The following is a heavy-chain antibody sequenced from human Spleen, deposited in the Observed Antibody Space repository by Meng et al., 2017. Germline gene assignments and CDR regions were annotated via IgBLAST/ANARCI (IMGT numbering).Heavy chain of an antibody. CDR3: ARGGDYGTFYYYYYAMDV. CDR2: IYSGGST. V-gene: IGHV3-66*02. D-gene: IGHD4-17*01. Sequence: GESLKISCAASGFTVSSNYMSWVRQAPGKGLEWVSVIYSGGSTYYADSVKGRFTISRDNSKNTLYLQMNSLRAEDTAVYYCARGGDYGTFYYYYYAMDVWGQGTTVTVSS. J-gene: IGHJ6*02. CDR1: GFTVSSNY.